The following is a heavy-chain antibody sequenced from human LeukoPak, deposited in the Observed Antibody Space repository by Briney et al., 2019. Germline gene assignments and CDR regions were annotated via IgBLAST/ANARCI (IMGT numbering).Heavy chain of an antibody. CDR1: GGSISSGDYY. Sequence: SETLSLTCTVSGGSISSGDYYWSWIRQPPGKGLEWIGYIYYSGSTYYNPSLKSRVTISVDTSKNQFSLKLGSVAAADTAVYYCARVKWDYVWGSYPRRFDPWGQGTLVTVSS. CDR2: IYYSGST. J-gene: IGHJ5*02. D-gene: IGHD3-16*02. V-gene: IGHV4-30-4*08. CDR3: ARVKWDYVWGSYPRRFDP.